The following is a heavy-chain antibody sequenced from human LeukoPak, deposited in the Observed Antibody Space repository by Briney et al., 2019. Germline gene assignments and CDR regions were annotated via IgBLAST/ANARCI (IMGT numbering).Heavy chain of an antibody. J-gene: IGHJ4*02. CDR3: ARDRSGSYLLGPPLEY. Sequence: GSLRLSFAASGFPFSDYAMSWVRPAPGKGLEWLSVISGGSSGSTYYADSVTGGFTVSRDNSKNTLYLQMNSLRAEDTAVYYCARDRSGSYLLGPPLEYWGQGTLVTVSS. V-gene: IGHV3-23*01. CDR1: GFPFSDYA. CDR2: ISGGSSGST. D-gene: IGHD1-26*01.